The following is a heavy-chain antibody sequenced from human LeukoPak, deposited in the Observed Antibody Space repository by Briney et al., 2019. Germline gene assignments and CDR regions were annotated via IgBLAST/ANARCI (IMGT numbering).Heavy chain of an antibody. CDR1: GYTFTHQW. D-gene: IGHD3-16*01. Sequence: GESLNISCEASGYTFTHQWLGWVRQTPGPGLEGVGIIYPRDSDTIYSPSFQGHVTISADTSINTAYLEWRSLEASDTAMYYCARHSDVVGAIWGQGTQVTVSS. J-gene: IGHJ4*02. V-gene: IGHV5-51*01. CDR3: ARHSDVVGAI. CDR2: IYPRDSDT.